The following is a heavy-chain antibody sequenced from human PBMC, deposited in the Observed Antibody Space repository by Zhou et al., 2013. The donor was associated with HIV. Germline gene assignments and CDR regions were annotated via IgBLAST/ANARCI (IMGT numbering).Heavy chain of an antibody. CDR2: IIPILGIA. CDR1: GGTFSSYA. J-gene: IGHJ4*02. D-gene: IGHD2-21*01. CDR3: ARAPSAYCGGDCYPYFDY. V-gene: IGHV1-69*04. Sequence: QVQLVQSGAEVKKPGSSVKVSCKASGGTFSSYAISWVRQAPGQGLEWMGRIIPILGIANYAQKFQGRVTITADKSTSTAYMELSSLRSEDTAVYYCARAPSAYCGGDCYPYFDYWGPGNPGHRLL.